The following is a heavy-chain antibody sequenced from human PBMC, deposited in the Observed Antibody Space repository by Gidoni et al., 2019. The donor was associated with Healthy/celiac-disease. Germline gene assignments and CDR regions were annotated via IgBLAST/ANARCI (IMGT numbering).Heavy chain of an antibody. D-gene: IGHD6-13*01. V-gene: IGHV3-15*01. Sequence: EEQLAESGGGLVKPGGSIRLSCAASGFTFRNAWMSWVRQAPGKGLEWVGRIKSKTDGGTTDYAAPVKGRFTISRDDSNNPLYLQTNSLKTEDTSVYSCTTATIAAAGNVDYCGQGTLVTVSS. CDR3: TTATIAAAGNVDY. CDR2: IKSKTDGGTT. CDR1: GFTFRNAW. J-gene: IGHJ4*02.